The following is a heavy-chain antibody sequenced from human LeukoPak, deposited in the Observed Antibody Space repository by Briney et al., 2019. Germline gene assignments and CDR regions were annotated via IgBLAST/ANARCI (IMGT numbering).Heavy chain of an antibody. CDR1: GGSINSGNFY. D-gene: IGHD6-19*01. Sequence: PSETLSLTCTVSGGSINSGNFYWSWMRQPAGKGLEWIGRIHIGGTTTQNPSLKSRVTISVDTSKNQFSLKLSSVTAADTAVYYCARGSSGWYYYFDYWGQGTLVTVSS. J-gene: IGHJ4*02. V-gene: IGHV4-61*02. CDR3: ARGSSGWYYYFDY. CDR2: IHIGGTT.